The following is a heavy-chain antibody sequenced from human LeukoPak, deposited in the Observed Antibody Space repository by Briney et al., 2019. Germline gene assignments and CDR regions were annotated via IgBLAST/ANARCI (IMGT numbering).Heavy chain of an antibody. D-gene: IGHD3-10*01. CDR1: GGSFSGYY. V-gene: IGHV4-34*01. Sequence: SETLSLTCAVYGGSFSGYYWSWIRQPPGKGLEWIGEINHSGSTNYNPSLKSRVTISVDTSKNQFSLKLSSVTAADTAVYYCARDQRRSYGSGSYYKGRNYYYYGMDVWGQGTTVTVSS. CDR3: ARDQRRSYGSGSYYKGRNYYYYGMDV. J-gene: IGHJ6*02. CDR2: INHSGST.